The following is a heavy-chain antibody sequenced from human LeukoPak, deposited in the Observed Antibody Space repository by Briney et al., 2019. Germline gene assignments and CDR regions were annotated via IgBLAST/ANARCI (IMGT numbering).Heavy chain of an antibody. Sequence: ASVKVSCKASGYTFTSYYMHWVRQVPGQGLEWMGIINPSGGSTSYAQKFQGRVTMTRDMSTSTGYMELSSLRSEDTAVYYCARGIAVAGTCGDYRGQGTLVTVSS. J-gene: IGHJ4*02. CDR1: GYTFTSYY. CDR2: INPSGGST. CDR3: ARGIAVAGTCGDY. D-gene: IGHD6-19*01. V-gene: IGHV1-46*01.